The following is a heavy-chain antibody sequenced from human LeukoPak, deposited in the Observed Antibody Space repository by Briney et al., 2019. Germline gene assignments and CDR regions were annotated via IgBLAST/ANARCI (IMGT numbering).Heavy chain of an antibody. CDR2: ISGSGGTT. D-gene: IGHD2-15*01. J-gene: IGHJ4*02. CDR1: GFSFSNSA. V-gene: IGHV3-23*01. Sequence: GGSLRLSCAASGFSFSNSAVNWVRQAPGEGLEWVSAISGSGGTTYYTDSVKGRFTISRDNSKNTLYLQMNSLRAEDTAVYYCAKDFTGCSGGRCYSFLDYWGQGTLVTVSS. CDR3: AKDFTGCSGGRCYSFLDY.